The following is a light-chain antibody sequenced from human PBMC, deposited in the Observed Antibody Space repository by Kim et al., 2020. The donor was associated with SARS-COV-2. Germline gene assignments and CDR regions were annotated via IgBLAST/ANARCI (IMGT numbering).Light chain of an antibody. CDR2: GAS. V-gene: IGKV1-NL1*01. CDR3: KQSYGIPWT. Sequence: DIQMTQSPSSLSASVGDTVTITCRASQGVSNALAWYQRKPGKAPKLLLYGASTLQSGVPSRFSGSGSGTDYTLTISSLQPEDLGTFYCKQSYGIPWTFGQGTKVEIK. CDR1: QGVSNA. J-gene: IGKJ1*01.